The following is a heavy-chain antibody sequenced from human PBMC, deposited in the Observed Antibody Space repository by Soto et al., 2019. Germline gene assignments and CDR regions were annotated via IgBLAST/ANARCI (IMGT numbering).Heavy chain of an antibody. J-gene: IGHJ3*02. CDR1: GYTFTSYG. D-gene: IGHD1-1*01. Sequence: ASVKVSCKASGYTFTSYGISWVRQAPGQGLGWMGWISAYNGNTNYAQKLQGRVTMTTDTSTSTAYMELRSPRSDDTAVYYCARIRHSPDAFDIWGQGTMVTVSS. CDR3: ARIRHSPDAFDI. V-gene: IGHV1-18*01. CDR2: ISAYNGNT.